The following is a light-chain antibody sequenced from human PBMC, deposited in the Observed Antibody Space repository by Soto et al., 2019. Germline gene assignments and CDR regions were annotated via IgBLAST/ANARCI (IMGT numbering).Light chain of an antibody. Sequence: QSVLTQPPSVSGAPGQRVTISCTGSSSNIGAGYDIHWYQQLPGTAPKLLIYGNSNRPSGVPDRFSGSKSGTSASLAITGLQAEDYADYYCQSYDSSLSAPVVFGGGTKLTVL. J-gene: IGLJ2*01. CDR3: QSYDSSLSAPVV. CDR1: SSNIGAGYD. V-gene: IGLV1-40*01. CDR2: GNS.